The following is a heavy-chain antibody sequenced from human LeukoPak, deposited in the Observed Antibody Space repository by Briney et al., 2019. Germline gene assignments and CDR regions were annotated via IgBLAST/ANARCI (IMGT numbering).Heavy chain of an antibody. CDR2: FDAENGDI. CDR1: GYLLRESS. Sequence: ASVKVSCKISGYLLRESSMHWVRQAPGKGLEWMGGFDAENGDIIYAQKLQGRVTMTEDISTDTAYMELSDLRSDDTAVYYCATEDPSGLDVLLNWGQGTMVTVSS. V-gene: IGHV1-24*01. D-gene: IGHD6-19*01. J-gene: IGHJ3*01. CDR3: ATEDPSGLDVLLN.